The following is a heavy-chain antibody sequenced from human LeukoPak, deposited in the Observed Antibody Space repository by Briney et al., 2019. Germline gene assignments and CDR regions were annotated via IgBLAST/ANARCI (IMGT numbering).Heavy chain of an antibody. D-gene: IGHD5-24*01. CDR3: TRVGYIDEGIDY. V-gene: IGHV3-74*01. Sequence: GGSLRLSCIASGFSFSGHWMHWARQLPGKGLVWVSRISPTGSTTSYVDSVKGRFTISRDNAKNSLYLQMNSLRAEDTAIYYCTRVGYIDEGIDYWGQGTLVTVSS. CDR2: ISPTGSTT. CDR1: GFSFSGHW. J-gene: IGHJ4*02.